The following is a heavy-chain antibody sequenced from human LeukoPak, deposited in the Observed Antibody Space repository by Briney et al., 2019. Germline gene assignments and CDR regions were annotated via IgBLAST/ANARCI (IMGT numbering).Heavy chain of an antibody. J-gene: IGHJ4*02. CDR2: INHSGNT. CDR3: ARRRSAYSSGWYGY. CDR1: VGSFSGYY. Sequence: PSETLSLTCAVYVGSFSGYYWSWIRQPPGKGLEWIGEINHSGNTNYNPSLKSRVTISVDTSKNQFSLKLSSVTAADTAVYYCARRRSAYSSGWYGYWGQGTLVTVSS. D-gene: IGHD6-19*01. V-gene: IGHV4-34*01.